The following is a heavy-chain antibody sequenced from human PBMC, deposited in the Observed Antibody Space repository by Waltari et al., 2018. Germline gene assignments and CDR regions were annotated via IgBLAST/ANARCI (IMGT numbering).Heavy chain of an antibody. CDR2: INSDGSIT. CDR3: ARGVYSGSAY. Sequence: EVQLVESGGGLVQPGGSLRLSCAASGIILSSYWMHWVRQAPGKGLVWVSRINSDGSITSDADSVKGRFTISRDNAKNTLYLQMNSLRAEDTAVYYCARGVYSGSAYWGQGTLVTVSS. CDR1: GIILSSYW. D-gene: IGHD1-26*01. V-gene: IGHV3-74*01. J-gene: IGHJ4*02.